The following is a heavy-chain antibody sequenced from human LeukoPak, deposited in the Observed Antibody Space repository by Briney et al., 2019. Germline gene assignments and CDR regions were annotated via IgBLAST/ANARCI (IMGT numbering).Heavy chain of an antibody. CDR2: INPNSGGT. CDR3: ARDPDYDILTGYGGDFYLCY. Sequence: GASVKVSCKASGYTFTSYGISWVRQAPGQGLEWMGWINPNSGGTKNAQKFQGRVTMTRDTSISTAYMELRSLRSDDTAVYYCARDPDYDILTGYGGDFYLCYWGQGTLVTVSS. CDR1: GYTFTSYG. D-gene: IGHD3-9*01. J-gene: IGHJ4*02. V-gene: IGHV1-2*02.